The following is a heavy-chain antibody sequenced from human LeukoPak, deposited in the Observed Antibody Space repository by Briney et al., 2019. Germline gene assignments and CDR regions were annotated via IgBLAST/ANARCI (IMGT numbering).Heavy chain of an antibody. D-gene: IGHD3-22*01. Sequence: GASVKVSCKASGYTFTSYAMNWVRQAPGQGLEWMGWINTNTGNPTYAQGFTGRFVFSLDTSVSTAYLQISSLKAEDTAGYYCASHDSSGYYHYWGQGTLVTVSS. J-gene: IGHJ4*02. CDR2: INTNTGNP. V-gene: IGHV7-4-1*02. CDR3: ASHDSSGYYHY. CDR1: GYTFTSYA.